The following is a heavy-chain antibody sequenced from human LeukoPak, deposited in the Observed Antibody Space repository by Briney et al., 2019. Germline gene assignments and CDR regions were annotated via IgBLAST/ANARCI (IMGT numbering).Heavy chain of an antibody. CDR2: IYYSGST. D-gene: IGHD3-10*01. Sequence: SETLSLTCTVSGGSISSSSYYWGWIRQPPGKGLEWIGSIYYSGSTYYNPSLKSRVTISVDTSKNQFSLKLSSVTAADTAVYYCELGSRGKYYYGSGEQNYWGQGTLVTVSS. V-gene: IGHV4-39*01. CDR1: GGSISSSSYY. CDR3: ELGSRGKYYYGSGEQNY. J-gene: IGHJ4*02.